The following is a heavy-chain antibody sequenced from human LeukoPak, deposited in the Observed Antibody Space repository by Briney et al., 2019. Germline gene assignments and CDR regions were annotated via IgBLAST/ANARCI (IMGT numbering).Heavy chain of an antibody. D-gene: IGHD3-16*01. CDR2: IYHSGST. CDR1: GDSITSGGYS. V-gene: IGHV4-30-2*01. CDR3: ARRGTNFWFDP. Sequence: LQTLSLTCAVSGDSITSGGYSWSWIRQPPGKGLEWIGHIYHSGSTFYNSSLKSRVAISVDMSKNQFSLNLHSVTAADTAIYYCARRGTNFWFDPWGQGILVTVSS. J-gene: IGHJ5*02.